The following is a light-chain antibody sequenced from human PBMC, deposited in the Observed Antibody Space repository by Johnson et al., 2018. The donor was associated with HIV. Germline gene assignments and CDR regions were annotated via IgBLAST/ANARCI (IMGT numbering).Light chain of an antibody. CDR3: VTLDRSLSAGGV. V-gene: IGLV1-51*02. Sequence: QSVLTQPPSVSAAPGQKVTISCSGSSSNIGNNYVSWYQQLPGTAPKLLIYENTKRPSGIPDRFSGSKSGTSATLGITGLQTGDEADYYCVTLDRSLSAGGVFGTGTKVSVL. CDR1: SSNIGNNY. J-gene: IGLJ1*01. CDR2: ENT.